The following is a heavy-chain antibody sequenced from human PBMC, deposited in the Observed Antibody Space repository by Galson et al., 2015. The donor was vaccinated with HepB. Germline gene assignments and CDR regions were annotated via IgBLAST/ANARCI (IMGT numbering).Heavy chain of an antibody. CDR1: GFTFSSYA. J-gene: IGHJ4*02. CDR3: AYSSGYYFDY. D-gene: IGHD3-22*01. CDR2: ISSNGGST. Sequence: LRLSCAASGFTFSSYAMHWVRQAPGKGLEYVSAISSNGGSTYYANSVKGRFTISRDNSKNTLYLQMGSLRAEDMAVYYCAYSSGYYFDYWGQGTLVTVSS. V-gene: IGHV3-64*01.